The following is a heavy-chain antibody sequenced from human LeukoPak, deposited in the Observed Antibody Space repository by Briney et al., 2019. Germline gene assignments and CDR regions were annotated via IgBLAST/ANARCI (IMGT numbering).Heavy chain of an antibody. J-gene: IGHJ6*03. CDR1: GYTFTSYG. Sequence: ASVKVSCKASGYTFTSYGISWVRQAPGQGLEWMGWISAYNGNTNYAQKLQGRVTMTTDTSTSTAYMELRSLRSDDTAVYYCARARKYQLLSYYYMDVRGKGTTVTISS. CDR2: ISAYNGNT. CDR3: ARARKYQLLSYYYMDV. V-gene: IGHV1-18*01. D-gene: IGHD2-2*01.